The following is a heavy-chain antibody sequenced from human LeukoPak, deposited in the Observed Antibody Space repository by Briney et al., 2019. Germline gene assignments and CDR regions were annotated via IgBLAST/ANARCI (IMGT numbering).Heavy chain of an antibody. J-gene: IGHJ4*02. D-gene: IGHD6-13*01. CDR2: ISGSGCST. Sequence: PGGSLRLSCAASESTFITYAMNWVRQAPGKGLEWVATISGSGCSTYYADSVKGRFTISRDNSKHTLFLQMASLRAEDTAVYYCVKASSSSWSSFDYWGQGTLVTVSS. V-gene: IGHV3-23*01. CDR1: ESTFITYA. CDR3: VKASSSSWSSFDY.